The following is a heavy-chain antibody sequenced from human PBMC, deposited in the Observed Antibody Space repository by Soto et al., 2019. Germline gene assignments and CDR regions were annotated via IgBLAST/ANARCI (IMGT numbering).Heavy chain of an antibody. J-gene: IGHJ6*02. D-gene: IGHD3-10*01. CDR1: GYTFSNDG. Sequence: QVQLVQSGAEVRRPGASVKVSCKASGYTFSNDGINWVRQAPGQGLEWMGWISAYNGNTEYAQNFRGRVTMTTDTSTSTAYMELRSLRSDDTAVYSCARGGPTSADYYYGMDVWGLGTTVTVSS. V-gene: IGHV1-18*01. CDR3: ARGGPTSADYYYGMDV. CDR2: ISAYNGNT.